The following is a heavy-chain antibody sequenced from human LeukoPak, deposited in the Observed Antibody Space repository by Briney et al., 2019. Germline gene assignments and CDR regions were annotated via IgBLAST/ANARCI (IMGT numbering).Heavy chain of an antibody. V-gene: IGHV3-30*02. Sequence: GGSLRLSCSASGFTSSFYGLHWVRQTPGKGLEWVAYIWYDGSNKFYADSVKGRFVISRDNSNNTVYLEMDSVRVEDTATYYCAKDHCSGFPGCYYFDFWGRGTLVTVSS. CDR2: IWYDGSNK. CDR3: AKDHCSGFPGCYYFDF. J-gene: IGHJ2*01. CDR1: GFTSSFYG. D-gene: IGHD2-15*01.